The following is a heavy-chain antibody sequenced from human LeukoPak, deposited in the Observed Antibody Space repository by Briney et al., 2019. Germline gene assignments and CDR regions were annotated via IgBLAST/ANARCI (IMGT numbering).Heavy chain of an antibody. CDR3: ARDGLVYYDSSGYYY. CDR2: ISYDGSNK. Sequence: GGSLRLSCAASGFTSSSYAMHWVRQAPGKGLEWVAVISYDGSNKYYADSVKGRFTISRDNSKNTLYLQMNSLRAEDTAVYYCARDGLVYYDSSGYYYWGQGTLVTVSS. CDR1: GFTSSSYA. D-gene: IGHD3-22*01. V-gene: IGHV3-30-3*01. J-gene: IGHJ4*02.